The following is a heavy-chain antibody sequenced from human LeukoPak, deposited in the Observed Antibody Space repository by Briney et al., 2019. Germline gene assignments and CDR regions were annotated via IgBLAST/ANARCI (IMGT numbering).Heavy chain of an antibody. Sequence: GGSLRLSCVASGFIFSDYAMSWVRQTPAGGLEWVSSLRGDGETFYTDSVMGRFTLSRDHSRNTVDLQLSNLRVEDTAVYYCAKASWVSSADAVLWGQGTLVTVS. CDR2: LRGDGET. J-gene: IGHJ4*02. V-gene: IGHV3-23*01. D-gene: IGHD3-16*01. CDR3: AKASWVSSADAVL. CDR1: GFIFSDYA.